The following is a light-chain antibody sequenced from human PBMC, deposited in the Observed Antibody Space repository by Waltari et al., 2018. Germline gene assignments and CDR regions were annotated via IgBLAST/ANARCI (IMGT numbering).Light chain of an antibody. J-gene: IGKJ4*01. CDR1: QSISSY. CDR3: QQSYSTPVT. CDR2: PAS. Sequence: DIQMTQSPSSLSASVGDRVPITCRASQSISSYLNWYQQKPGKAPKLLIYPASSLQSGVPSRFSGSGSGTDFTLTISSLQPEDFATYDCQQSYSTPVTFGGGTKVEIK. V-gene: IGKV1-39*01.